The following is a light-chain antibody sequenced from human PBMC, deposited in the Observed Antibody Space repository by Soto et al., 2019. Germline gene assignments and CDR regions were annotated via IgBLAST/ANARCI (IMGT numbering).Light chain of an antibody. CDR3: QQYGSSRLT. Sequence: IVLTQSPGTLSLSPGERATLSCRASQSVSSSYLAWYQQKPGQAPRLLIYGASSRATGIPDRFSGSGSGTVFTLTISRLEPEDFAVYYCQQYGSSRLTFGQGTKVEIK. V-gene: IGKV3-20*01. J-gene: IGKJ1*01. CDR2: GAS. CDR1: QSVSSSY.